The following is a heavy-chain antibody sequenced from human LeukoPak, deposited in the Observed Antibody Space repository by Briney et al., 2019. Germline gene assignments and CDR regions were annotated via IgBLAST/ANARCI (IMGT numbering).Heavy chain of an antibody. D-gene: IGHD3-3*01. J-gene: IGHJ4*02. Sequence: SETLSLTCAVYGGSFSGYYWSWIRQPPGKGLEWIGEINHSGSTNYNPSLKSRVTISVDTSKNQFSLKLSSATAADTAVYYCARDRAGGLRFLEWLSAFDYWGQGTLVTVSS. CDR3: ARDRAGGLRFLEWLSAFDY. CDR1: GGSFSGYY. V-gene: IGHV4-34*01. CDR2: INHSGST.